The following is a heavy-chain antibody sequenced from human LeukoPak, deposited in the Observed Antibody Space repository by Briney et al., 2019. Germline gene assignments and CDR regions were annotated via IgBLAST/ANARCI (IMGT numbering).Heavy chain of an antibody. J-gene: IGHJ4*02. CDR3: ARGYYDSSGYFHFDY. D-gene: IGHD3-22*01. V-gene: IGHV4-59*01. CDR1: GGSIRSYY. Sequence: PSETLSLTCTVSGGSIRSYYWSWIRQPPGKGLEWIAYIYYTGSTNYNPSLKSRVTMSVDTSKNQFSLKMSSVTAADTAVYYCARGYYDSSGYFHFDYWGQGTLVTVSS. CDR2: IYYTGST.